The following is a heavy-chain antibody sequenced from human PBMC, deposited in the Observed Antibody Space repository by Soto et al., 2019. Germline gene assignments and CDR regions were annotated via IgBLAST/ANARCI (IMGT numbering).Heavy chain of an antibody. CDR3: ARLLSSIAATCSYGIYX. J-gene: IGHJ6*02. D-gene: IGHD6-6*01. CDR2: IDTSDSYN. CDR1: GYIFTSYL. V-gene: IGHV5-10-1*01. Sequence: PGGSLKISCRGSGYIFTSYLISWVRQMPGKGLEWMGRIDTSDSYNNYSPSFQRHVTISADKSISTAYLQWSSLKASDTAMYYCARLLSSIAATCSYGIYXWGQGTILTVS.